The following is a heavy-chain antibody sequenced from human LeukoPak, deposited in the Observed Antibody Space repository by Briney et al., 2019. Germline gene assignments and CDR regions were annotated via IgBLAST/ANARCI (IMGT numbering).Heavy chain of an antibody. Sequence: GASVKISCKASVYTFTSYGISWVRHAPGHGLEWVGWISAYNGNTKSAQKLQGRVTMTTDTSTSIAYMELRSLRSEDMAMYCYAKTVESNYYDSSPYSGFDYWGQGTLVTVSS. CDR3: AKTVESNYYDSSPYSGFDY. V-gene: IGHV1-18*03. CDR2: ISAYNGNT. J-gene: IGHJ4*02. D-gene: IGHD3-22*01. CDR1: VYTFTSYG.